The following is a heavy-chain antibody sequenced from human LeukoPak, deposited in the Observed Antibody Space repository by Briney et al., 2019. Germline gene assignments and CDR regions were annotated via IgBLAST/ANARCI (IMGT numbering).Heavy chain of an antibody. V-gene: IGHV3-23*01. CDR2: ISGSGGST. J-gene: IGHJ4*02. CDR1: GFTFSTYA. D-gene: IGHD3-22*01. Sequence: GGSLRLSCAASGFTFSTYAMSWVRQAPGKGLEWVSTISGSGGSTYYGDSVKGRFTISRDNSKNTLYLRMNSLRAEDTAVYYCAKGHDSSGYYSYYFDYWGQGTLVTVSS. CDR3: AKGHDSSGYYSYYFDY.